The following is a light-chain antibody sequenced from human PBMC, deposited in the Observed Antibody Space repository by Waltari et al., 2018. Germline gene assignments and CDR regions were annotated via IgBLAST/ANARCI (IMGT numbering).Light chain of an antibody. CDR1: SSNLGSSY. V-gene: IGLV1-44*01. Sequence: QSVLTQPPSASGSPGQRVTISCSGSSSNLGSSYVNWYQQLPGTAPKLLIYNNNQRPSGVPDRFSGSKYGTSAFLAISGLQSEDEADYYCAGWDGSLNGYVFGAATKVTVL. CDR3: AGWDGSLNGYV. CDR2: NNN. J-gene: IGLJ1*01.